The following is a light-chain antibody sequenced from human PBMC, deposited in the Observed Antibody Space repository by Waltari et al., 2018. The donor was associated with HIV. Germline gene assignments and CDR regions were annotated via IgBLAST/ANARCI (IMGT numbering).Light chain of an antibody. CDR3: QQYSTSPFT. V-gene: IGKV3-20*01. J-gene: IGKJ5*01. CDR1: QSISSSY. Sequence: ETVLTQFPGTLSLSPGERATLSCRASQSISSSYMAWYQQRPGQAPRLLIFGASSRATGIPDRFLGSGSGTDFTLTISRLEPEDFAVYYCQQYSTSPFTLGQGTRLEIK. CDR2: GAS.